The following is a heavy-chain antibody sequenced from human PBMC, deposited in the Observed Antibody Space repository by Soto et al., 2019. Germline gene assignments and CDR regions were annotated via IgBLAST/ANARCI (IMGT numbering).Heavy chain of an antibody. CDR1: GGSITGYY. Sequence: QVQLQESGPGLVKPSETLSLTCTVSGGSITGYYWTWIRQPPGKGLEWIGYVFYKGNTNYNPSLNSRVTISVDTSANQSSLRLSSVTAADTAVYYCARSGDSFGFTDYWGQGTLVTVSS. V-gene: IGHV4-59*01. J-gene: IGHJ4*02. CDR2: VFYKGNT. D-gene: IGHD5-18*01. CDR3: ARSGDSFGFTDY.